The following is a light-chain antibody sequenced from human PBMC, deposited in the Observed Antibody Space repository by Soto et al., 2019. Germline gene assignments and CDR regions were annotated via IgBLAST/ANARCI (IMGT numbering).Light chain of an antibody. J-gene: IGLJ1*01. CDR2: EVT. CDR3: SSYTDSSIPYV. V-gene: IGLV2-14*01. CDR1: TSDIGGYDF. Sequence: QSALTQPASVSGSPGQSITISCTGTTSDIGGYDFVSWFQQHPGKAPKLIIYEVTSRPSGVSHRFSGSKFGNTASLTISGLQAEDEADYYCSSYTDSSIPYVFGTGTKLTVL.